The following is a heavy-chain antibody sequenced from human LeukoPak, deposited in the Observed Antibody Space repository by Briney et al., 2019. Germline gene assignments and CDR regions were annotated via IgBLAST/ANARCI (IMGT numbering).Heavy chain of an antibody. V-gene: IGHV1-69*04. CDR2: IIPILGIA. CDR3: AGGYYYDSSGYVT. J-gene: IGHJ3*01. CDR1: GGTFSSYA. Sequence: SVKVSCKASGGTFSSYAISWVRQAPGQGLEWMGRIIPILGIANYAQKFQGRVTITADKSTSTAYMELSSLRSEDTAVYYCAGGYYYDSSGYVTWGQGTMVTVSS. D-gene: IGHD3-22*01.